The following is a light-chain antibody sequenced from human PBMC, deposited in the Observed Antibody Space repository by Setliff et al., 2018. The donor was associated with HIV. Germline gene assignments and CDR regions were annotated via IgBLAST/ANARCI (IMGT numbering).Light chain of an antibody. CDR3: SSYTTTTTLN. Sequence: ALAQPASVSGSPGQAITISCTGASSDVGSYKYVSWYQQHPGKAPKLMIFEVNNRPSGVSNRFSGSKSGNTASLTISGLQAEDEADYYCSSYTTTTTLNFGTGTKVTVL. CDR1: SSDVGSYKY. V-gene: IGLV2-14*01. CDR2: EVN. J-gene: IGLJ1*01.